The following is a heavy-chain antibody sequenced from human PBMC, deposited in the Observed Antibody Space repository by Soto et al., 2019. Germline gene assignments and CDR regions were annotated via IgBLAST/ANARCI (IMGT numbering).Heavy chain of an antibody. D-gene: IGHD3-10*01. V-gene: IGHV4-59*08. Sequence: PSETLSLTCTVSGASINNYHCTWLRQPPGKGLEWIAYIYYTGITNFNPSFKSRVTITMHTSKHQFSLKLSSVTAADTAVYYCAALRGLGEVSPYFADGDQGIMVTVSS. J-gene: IGHJ4*02. CDR2: IYYTGIT. CDR3: AALRGLGEVSPYFAD. CDR1: GASINNYH.